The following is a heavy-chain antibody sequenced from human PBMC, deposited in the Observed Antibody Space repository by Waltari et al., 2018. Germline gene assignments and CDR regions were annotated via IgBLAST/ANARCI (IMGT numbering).Heavy chain of an antibody. V-gene: IGHV4-34*01. Sequence: QVQIHQWGAGLLRPSATLSLTCAVSGGSFKDSSWRWIRQPTGKGLEWIGQINHSGDPDYNPSLMSRGSNSVDTSKKQVALKLTSVTAADTDMYYCDNLARWAQGTRVTVSS. CDR3: DNLAR. D-gene: IGHD1-1*01. CDR2: INHSGDP. J-gene: IGHJ3*01. CDR1: GGSFKDSS.